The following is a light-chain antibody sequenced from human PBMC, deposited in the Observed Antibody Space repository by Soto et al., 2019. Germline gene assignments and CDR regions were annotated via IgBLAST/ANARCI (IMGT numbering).Light chain of an antibody. CDR1: NSDLAIYNY. CDR3: SSYTDSSNYV. V-gene: IGLV2-14*01. CDR2: QVT. J-gene: IGLJ1*01. Sequence: QSALTQPASVSGSPGQSITISCTGTNSDLAIYNYVSWYQQQPGKAPKLMIYQVTNRPSGVSNRFSGSRSGNTASLTISGLQAEDDADYYCSSYTDSSNYVFGTGTKVTVL.